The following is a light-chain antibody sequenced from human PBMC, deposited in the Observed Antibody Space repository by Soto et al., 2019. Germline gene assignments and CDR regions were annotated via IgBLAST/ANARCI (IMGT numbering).Light chain of an antibody. CDR1: HSVTTY. CDR3: QQYVSIPLT. J-gene: IGKJ4*01. Sequence: EIVMTQSPATLAVSXXEXXXXXXRASHSVTTYLAWYQQKPGQAPRLLIYGASSRATGIPDRFSGSGSGTDVTLTISRLEPEDSAVYYCQQYVSIPLTFGGGTKVDI. V-gene: IGKV3-20*01. CDR2: GAS.